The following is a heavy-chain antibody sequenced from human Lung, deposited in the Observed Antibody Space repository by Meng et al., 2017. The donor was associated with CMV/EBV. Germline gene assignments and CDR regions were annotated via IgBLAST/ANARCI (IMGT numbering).Heavy chain of an antibody. CDR3: ARAVNDDFWSEYYRSDRIDY. CDR1: GGSLSGSY. V-gene: IGHV4-34*01. D-gene: IGHD3-3*01. J-gene: IGHJ4*02. CDR2: INHSGST. Sequence: SETLSLXCAVYGGSLSGSYWGWIRQTPEKGLEWIGEINHSGSTTYNQSLKSRVTMSIDTSKNQFSLKLSSVTAADTAVYYCARAVNDDFWSEYYRSDRIDYWXQGTLVTVSS.